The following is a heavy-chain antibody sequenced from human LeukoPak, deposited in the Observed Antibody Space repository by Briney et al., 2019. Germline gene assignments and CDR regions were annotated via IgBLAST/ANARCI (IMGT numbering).Heavy chain of an antibody. CDR3: ARGERQGYSSSWTFDY. Sequence: ASVKVSCKASGYTFTSYGISWVRQAPGQGLEWMGWISAYNGNTNYAQKLQGRVTMTTDTSTSTAYMELRSLRSEDTAVYYCARGERQGYSSSWTFDYWAREPWSPSPQ. CDR1: GYTFTSYG. J-gene: IGHJ4*02. V-gene: IGHV1-18*01. D-gene: IGHD6-13*01. CDR2: ISAYNGNT.